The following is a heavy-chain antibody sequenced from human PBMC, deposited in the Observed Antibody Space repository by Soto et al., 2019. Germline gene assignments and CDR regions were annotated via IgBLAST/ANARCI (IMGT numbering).Heavy chain of an antibody. Sequence: QVQLVESGGGVVQPGRSLRLSCAASGFTFSSYAMDWVRQAPGKGLEWVAVISYDGSNKYYADSVKGRFTISRDNSQNTLYLQMNSMRAEDKAGYYCAREVGGYSDYVGYFDLWGRGTLVTVSS. J-gene: IGHJ2*01. CDR3: AREVGGYSDYVGYFDL. D-gene: IGHD5-12*01. V-gene: IGHV3-30-3*01. CDR2: ISYDGSNK. CDR1: GFTFSSYA.